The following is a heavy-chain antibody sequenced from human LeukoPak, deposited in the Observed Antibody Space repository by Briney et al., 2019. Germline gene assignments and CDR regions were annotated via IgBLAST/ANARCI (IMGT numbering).Heavy chain of an antibody. CDR2: IKQDGSEK. D-gene: IGHD5-24*01. Sequence: GGSLRLSCAASGFTFSSYWMSWVRQAPGKGLEWVANIKQDGSEKYYVDSVKGRFTISRDNAKNSLYLQMNSLRAEDTAVYYCARREMATIWYYYYYYGMDVWGQGTTVTVSS. CDR3: ARREMATIWYYYYYYGMDV. V-gene: IGHV3-7*01. J-gene: IGHJ6*02. CDR1: GFTFSSYW.